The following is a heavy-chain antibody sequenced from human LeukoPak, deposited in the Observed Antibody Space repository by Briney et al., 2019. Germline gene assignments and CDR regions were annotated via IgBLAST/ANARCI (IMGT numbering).Heavy chain of an antibody. CDR2: VYRSGST. V-gene: IGHV4-39*01. CDR1: GDSISSSSSY. Sequence: SETLSLTCDVSGDSISSSSSYWGWVRHLPGKGLEWIGSVYRSGSTYYNPSLKSRVTISVDTSKSQFTLNLTSVTAADTAVYHCARRGTSGWAYYFDFWGPGSLLTVSS. J-gene: IGHJ4*02. CDR3: ARRGTSGWAYYFDF. D-gene: IGHD6-19*01.